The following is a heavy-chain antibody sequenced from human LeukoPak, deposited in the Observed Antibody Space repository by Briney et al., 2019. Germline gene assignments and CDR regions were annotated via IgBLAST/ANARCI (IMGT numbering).Heavy chain of an antibody. J-gene: IGHJ4*02. CDR3: AKGLQYDSGSLLGLDY. CDR2: ISWNSGSI. Sequence: GGSLRLSCAASGFTVDDYAMHWVRQAPGKGLEWVSGISWNSGSIGYADSVKGRFTISRDNAKNSLYLQMNSLRAEDTALYYCAKGLQYDSGSLLGLDYWGQGTLVTVSS. V-gene: IGHV3-9*01. D-gene: IGHD1-26*01. CDR1: GFTVDDYA.